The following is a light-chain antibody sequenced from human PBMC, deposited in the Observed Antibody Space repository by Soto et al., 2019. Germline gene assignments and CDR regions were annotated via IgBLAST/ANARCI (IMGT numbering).Light chain of an antibody. CDR2: DAS. CDR3: QQRSNWPST. V-gene: IGKV3-11*01. CDR1: QSVSSY. Sequence: EIVLTQSPATLSLSPGERATLSCRASQSVSSYLAWYQQKPGQAPRLLIYDASNRATGIPARFRGSVSGTDFTLTISRLEPEDFAVYYCQQRSNWPSTFGGGTKVEIK. J-gene: IGKJ4*01.